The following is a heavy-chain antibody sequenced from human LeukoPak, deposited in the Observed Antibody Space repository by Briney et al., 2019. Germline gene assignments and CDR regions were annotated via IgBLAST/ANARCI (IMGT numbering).Heavy chain of an antibody. CDR3: ARRARRRLLTRVSTDAFDI. D-gene: IGHD3-22*01. V-gene: IGHV4-34*01. Sequence: SETLSLTCAVYGGSFSGYYWSWIRQPPGKGLEWIGEINHSGSTNYNPSLKSRVTISVDTSKNQFSLKLSSVTAADTAVYYCARRARRRLLTRVSTDAFDIWGQGTMVTVSS. CDR2: INHSGST. CDR1: GGSFSGYY. J-gene: IGHJ3*02.